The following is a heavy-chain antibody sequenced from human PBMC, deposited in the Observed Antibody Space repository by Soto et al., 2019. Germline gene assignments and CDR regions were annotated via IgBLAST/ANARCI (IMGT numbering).Heavy chain of an antibody. J-gene: IGHJ3*02. CDR1: GGSISSGGYS. CDR2: IYHSGST. Sequence: SETLSLTCAVSGGSISSGGYSWSWIRQPPGKGLEWIGYIYHSGSTDYNPSLKSRVTISVDRSKNQFSLKLSSVTAADTAVYYCASYLKLDAFDIWGQGTMVTVSS. D-gene: IGHD1-26*01. CDR3: ASYLKLDAFDI. V-gene: IGHV4-30-2*01.